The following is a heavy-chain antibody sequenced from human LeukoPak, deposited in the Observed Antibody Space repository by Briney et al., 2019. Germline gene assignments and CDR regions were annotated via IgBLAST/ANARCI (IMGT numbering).Heavy chain of an antibody. D-gene: IGHD5-18*01. CDR2: IYPGDSDT. Sequence: GESLKISCKGSGYSFTSYWIGWVRQMPGKGLELMGIIYPGDSDTRYSPSFQGQVTISADKSISTAYLPWSSLKASDTAMYYCARRAYSYGPNAFDYWGQGTLVTVSS. CDR1: GYSFTSYW. CDR3: ARRAYSYGPNAFDY. V-gene: IGHV5-51*01. J-gene: IGHJ4*02.